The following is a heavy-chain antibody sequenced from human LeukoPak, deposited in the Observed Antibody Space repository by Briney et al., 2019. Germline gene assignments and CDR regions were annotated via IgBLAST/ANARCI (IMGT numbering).Heavy chain of an antibody. D-gene: IGHD5-12*01. CDR2: INSDGSST. CDR3: AREAPELSGYSGYDRFDY. V-gene: IGHV3-74*01. CDR1: GFTFSSYW. J-gene: IGHJ4*02. Sequence: GGSLRLSCAASGFTFSSYWMHWVRQAPGKGLVWVSRINSDGSSTSYADSVKGRFTISRDNAKNTLYLQMNSLRAEDTAVYYCAREAPELSGYSGYDRFDYWGQGTLVTVSS.